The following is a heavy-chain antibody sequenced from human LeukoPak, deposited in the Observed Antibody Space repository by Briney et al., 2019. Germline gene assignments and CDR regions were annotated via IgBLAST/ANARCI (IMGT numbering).Heavy chain of an antibody. D-gene: IGHD3-22*01. CDR3: ARGDDSSGYSPDY. CDR2: IKASGGST. V-gene: IGHV1-46*01. J-gene: IGHJ4*02. CDR1: GYTFTSYY. Sequence: GASVKVSCKASGYTFTSYYMHWVRQAPGQGLEWMGMIKASGGSTSCAQKFQGRVTLTRDTSTSTVQMELSSLRSEDTAVYYCARGDDSSGYSPDYWGQGTLVTVSS.